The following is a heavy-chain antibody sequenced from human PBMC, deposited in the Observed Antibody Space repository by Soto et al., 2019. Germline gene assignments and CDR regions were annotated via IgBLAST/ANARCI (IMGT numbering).Heavy chain of an antibody. Sequence: ASVKVSCKASGYTFTSYGISWVRQAPGQGLEWMGWISAYNGNTNYAQKLQGRVTMTTDTSTSTAYMELRSLRSDDTAVYYCARGGPLRYFDWSDYYYYGMDVWGQGTTVTV. J-gene: IGHJ6*02. CDR3: ARGGPLRYFDWSDYYYYGMDV. CDR2: ISAYNGNT. V-gene: IGHV1-18*01. D-gene: IGHD3-9*01. CDR1: GYTFTSYG.